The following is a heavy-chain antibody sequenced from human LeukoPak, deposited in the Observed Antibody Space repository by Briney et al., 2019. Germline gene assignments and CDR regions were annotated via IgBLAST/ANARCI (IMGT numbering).Heavy chain of an antibody. CDR2: IHHTGSA. CDR3: ARGSRARHRGADFGH. V-gene: IGHV4-59*13. J-gene: IGHJ4*02. D-gene: IGHD5/OR15-5a*01. CDR1: GYSISNGYY. Sequence: PSETLSLTCTVSGYSISNGYYCGFRQPPGKGLEWIWYIHHTGSANYNPFLKSRVTISIDTSKNQFSLKLSSVTAADTAVYYCARGSRARHRGADFGHWGQGTLVTVSS.